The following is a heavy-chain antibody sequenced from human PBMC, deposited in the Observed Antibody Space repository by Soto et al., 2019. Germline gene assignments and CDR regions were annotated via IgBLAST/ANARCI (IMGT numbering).Heavy chain of an antibody. V-gene: IGHV3-30*18. Sequence: GGSLRLSCAASGFPFSSYGMHWVRQAPGKGLEWVAVISYDGSNKYYADSVKGRFTISRDNSRNTLYLQMNSLRAEDTAVYYCAKDTPSTVTTGGDYWGQGTLVTVS. CDR2: ISYDGSNK. CDR1: GFPFSSYG. CDR3: AKDTPSTVTTGGDY. J-gene: IGHJ4*02. D-gene: IGHD4-17*01.